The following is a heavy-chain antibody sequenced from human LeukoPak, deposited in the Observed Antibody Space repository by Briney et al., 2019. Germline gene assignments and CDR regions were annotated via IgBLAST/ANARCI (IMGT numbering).Heavy chain of an antibody. Sequence: PSETLSLTCSVSGASISSYYWNWIRQPPGKGLEWIGNIYIRGSTNYNPSLKSRVTISLDTSKDRFSLKLTSVTAADTALYYCAKDWELGSWGQGTLVTVSS. CDR1: GASISSYY. D-gene: IGHD1-26*01. V-gene: IGHV4-59*01. CDR3: AKDWELGS. CDR2: IYIRGST. J-gene: IGHJ5*02.